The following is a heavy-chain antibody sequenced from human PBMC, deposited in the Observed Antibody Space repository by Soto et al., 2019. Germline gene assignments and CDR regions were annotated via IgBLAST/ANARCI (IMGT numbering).Heavy chain of an antibody. CDR2: IYTSGST. Sequence: SQTLSLTCTVSGGSISSYYWRWIRQPAGKELEWIGRIYTSGSTNYNPSLKSRVTMSVDTSKNQFSLKLSSVSDADTAVYYCARWRRGILLTGYCMGAFDIWGQGTMVTVSS. CDR3: ARWRRGILLTGYCMGAFDI. V-gene: IGHV4-4*07. D-gene: IGHD3-9*01. CDR1: GGSISSYY. J-gene: IGHJ3*02.